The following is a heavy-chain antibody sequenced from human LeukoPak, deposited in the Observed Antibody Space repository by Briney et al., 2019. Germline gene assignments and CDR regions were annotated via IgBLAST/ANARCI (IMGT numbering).Heavy chain of an antibody. J-gene: IGHJ4*02. D-gene: IGHD7-27*01. V-gene: IGHV3-49*04. CDR2: IRSKAFGETA. CDR3: TRDRGSSTLGDY. CDR1: GFTFGDYA. Sequence: GESLRLSRTVSGFTFGDYAINWVRQAPGKGLEWVGFIRSKAFGETAEYAASVKGRFTISRDDSKSIAYLQMNSLKTEDTAVYYCTRDRGSSTLGDYWGQGTLVTVSS.